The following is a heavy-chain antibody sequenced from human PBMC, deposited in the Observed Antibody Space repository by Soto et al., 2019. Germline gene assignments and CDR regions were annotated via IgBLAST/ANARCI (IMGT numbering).Heavy chain of an antibody. Sequence: QLQLQESGPGLVKPSETLSLTCTVSGGSISSSSYYWGWIRQPPGKGLEWSGSIYYSGSTYYNPSRKSRVTISVDTSKNQFSLKLSSVTAADTDVYYCAYVWCGASQHWGQGTLVTVSS. V-gene: IGHV4-39*01. CDR3: AYVWCGASQH. J-gene: IGHJ1*01. D-gene: IGHD3-10*01. CDR1: GGSISSSSYY. CDR2: IYYSGST.